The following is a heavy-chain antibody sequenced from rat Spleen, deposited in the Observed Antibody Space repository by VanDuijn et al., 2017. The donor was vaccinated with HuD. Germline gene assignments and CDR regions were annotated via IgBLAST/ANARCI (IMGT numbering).Heavy chain of an antibody. CDR3: ARRNSGYGVMDA. V-gene: IGHV5-7*01. J-gene: IGHJ4*01. CDR2: ISYDGSST. D-gene: IGHD4-3*01. Sequence: EVQLVESGGGLVQPGRSLKLSCAASGFTFSDYNMAWVRQAPKKGLEWVATISYDGSSTYYRDSVKGRFTISRDNAKSTLYLQMDSLRSEDTATYYGARRNSGYGVMDAWGQGASVTVSS. CDR1: GFTFSDYN.